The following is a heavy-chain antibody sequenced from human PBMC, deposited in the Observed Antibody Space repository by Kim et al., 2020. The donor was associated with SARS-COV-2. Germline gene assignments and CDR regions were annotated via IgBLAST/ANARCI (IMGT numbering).Heavy chain of an antibody. CDR2: LSDIGGTT. CDR1: GFIFSNYG. V-gene: IGHV3-23*01. J-gene: IGHJ4*01. CDR3: AKHWGSGTYYNFLDY. Sequence: GGSLRLSCAASGFIFSNYGMSWVRQAPGKGLEWVSALSDIGGTTYYADSVKGRFTVSRDTSKNTLYLQVNGLRVEDTAVYYCAKHWGSGTYYNFLDYWGHGTLVTVSS. D-gene: IGHD3-10*01.